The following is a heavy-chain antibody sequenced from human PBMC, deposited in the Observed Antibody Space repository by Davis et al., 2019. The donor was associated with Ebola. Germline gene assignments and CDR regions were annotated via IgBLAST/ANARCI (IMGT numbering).Heavy chain of an antibody. D-gene: IGHD5-18*01. V-gene: IGHV3-23*01. J-gene: IGHJ6*02. CDR2: ISGSGGST. Sequence: GESLKISCAASGFTFSSYAMSWVRQAPGKGLEWVSAISGSGGSTYYADSVKGRFTISRDNSKNTLYLQMNSLRAEDTAVYYCAKEIVDTAMAFYYYGMGVWGQGTTVTVSS. CDR3: AKEIVDTAMAFYYYGMGV. CDR1: GFTFSSYA.